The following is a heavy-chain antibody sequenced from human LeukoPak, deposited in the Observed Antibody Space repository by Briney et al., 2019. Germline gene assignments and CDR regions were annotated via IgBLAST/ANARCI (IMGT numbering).Heavy chain of an antibody. CDR2: ISWNSGSI. Sequence: GGSLRLSCAASGFTFDDYAMHWVRQAPGKGLEWVSGISWNSGSIGYADSVKGRFTISRDNAKNSLYLQMNSLRAEDTAVYYCARGNCNYCGDYWGQGTLVTVSS. J-gene: IGHJ4*02. D-gene: IGHD1-7*01. CDR3: ARGNCNYCGDY. V-gene: IGHV3-9*01. CDR1: GFTFDDYA.